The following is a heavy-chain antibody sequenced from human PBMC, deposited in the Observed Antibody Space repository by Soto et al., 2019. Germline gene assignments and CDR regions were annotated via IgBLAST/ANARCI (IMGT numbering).Heavy chain of an antibody. CDR1: GGTSSSYA. D-gene: IGHD6-6*01. CDR3: AREGGDNSSSVDYYGMDV. CDR2: IISIFGTA. J-gene: IGHJ6*02. Sequence: QVQLVQSGAEVKKPGSSVKVSCKASGGTSSSYAISWVRQAPGQGLEWMGGIISIFGTANYAQKFQGRVTITADESTSTAYMELSSLRSEDTAVYYCAREGGDNSSSVDYYGMDVWGQGTTVTVSS. V-gene: IGHV1-69*01.